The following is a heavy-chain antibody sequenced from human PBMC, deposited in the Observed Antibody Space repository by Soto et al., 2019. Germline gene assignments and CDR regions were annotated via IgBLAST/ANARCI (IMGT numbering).Heavy chain of an antibody. V-gene: IGHV1-69*13. CDR3: ASLPGYCSSTSCYIPGMDF. J-gene: IGHJ6*02. CDR2: IIPIFGTA. Sequence: SVKVSCKASGGTFSSYAISWVRQAPGQGLEWMGGIIPIFGTANYAQKFQGRVTITADESTSTAYMELSSLRSEDTAVYYCASLPGYCSSTSCYIPGMDFWGQGTTVTVSS. CDR1: GGTFSSYA. D-gene: IGHD2-2*03.